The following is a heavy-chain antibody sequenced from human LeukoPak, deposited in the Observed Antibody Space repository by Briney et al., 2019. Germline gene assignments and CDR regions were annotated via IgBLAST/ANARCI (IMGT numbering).Heavy chain of an antibody. CDR1: GYTFASYA. D-gene: IGHD2-2*01. CDR3: ARVYPYCSSTSCYEAFDY. J-gene: IGHJ4*02. CDR2: INAGNGNT. V-gene: IGHV1-3*01. Sequence: ASVKVSCKASGYTFASYAMHWVRQAPGQRLDWMGWINAGNGNTKYSQKFQGRVTITRDTSASTAYMELSSLRSEDTAVYYCARVYPYCSSTSCYEAFDYWGQGTLVTVSS.